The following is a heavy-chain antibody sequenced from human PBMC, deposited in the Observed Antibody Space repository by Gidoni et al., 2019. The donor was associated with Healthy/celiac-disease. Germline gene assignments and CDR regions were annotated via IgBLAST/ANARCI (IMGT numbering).Heavy chain of an antibody. CDR3: ARHAVGGIAAAGTDY. Sequence: EVQLVQSGAEVKKPGESLKISCKGSGYSFTSYWIGWVRPMPGKGREWMVIIYPGDSDTRYSPSFQGQVTISADKSISTAYLQWSSLKASDTAMYYCARHAVGGIAAAGTDYWGQGTLVTVSS. V-gene: IGHV5-51*01. CDR2: IYPGDSDT. J-gene: IGHJ4*02. D-gene: IGHD6-13*01. CDR1: GYSFTSYW.